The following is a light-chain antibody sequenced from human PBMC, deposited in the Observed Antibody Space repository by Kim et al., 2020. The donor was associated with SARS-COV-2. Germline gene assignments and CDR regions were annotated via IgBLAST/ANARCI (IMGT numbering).Light chain of an antibody. V-gene: IGKV1-27*01. CDR1: QGVSNS. CDR3: QKYNAAPWT. Sequence: ASVGDRVTITCRARQGVSNSLAWYQKKPGKVPKVLIYSASALQSGVPSRFSGSGSGTDFTLTISSLQPEDVATYYCQKYNAAPWTFGQGTKVDIK. CDR2: SAS. J-gene: IGKJ1*01.